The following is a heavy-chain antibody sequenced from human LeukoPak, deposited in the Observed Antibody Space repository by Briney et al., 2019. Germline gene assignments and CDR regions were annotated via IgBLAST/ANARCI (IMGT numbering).Heavy chain of an antibody. D-gene: IGHD3-22*01. J-gene: IGHJ4*02. CDR2: IYYSGST. CDR3: ARLSGYYYDTSTPY. Sequence: KALETLSLTCTVSGGSISSYYWSWIRQPPGKGLEWIGYIYYSGSTNYNPSLKSRVTISVDTSKNQFSLKLSSVTAADTAVYYCARLSGYYYDTSTPYWGQGTLVTVSS. V-gene: IGHV4-59*12. CDR1: GGSISSYY.